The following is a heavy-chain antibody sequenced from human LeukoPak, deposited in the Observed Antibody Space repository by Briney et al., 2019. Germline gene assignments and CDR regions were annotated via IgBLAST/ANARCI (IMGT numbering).Heavy chain of an antibody. CDR1: GYTFTSYA. Sequence: ASVKVSCKASGYTFTSYAMNWVRQAPGQGLEWMGWINTNTGNPTYVQGFTGRFVFSLDTSVSTAYLQISSLKAEDTAVYYCARGVLAREGGNNWFDPWGQGTLVTVSS. D-gene: IGHD4/OR15-4a*01. CDR3: ARGVLAREGGNNWFDP. J-gene: IGHJ5*02. CDR2: INTNTGNP. V-gene: IGHV7-4-1*02.